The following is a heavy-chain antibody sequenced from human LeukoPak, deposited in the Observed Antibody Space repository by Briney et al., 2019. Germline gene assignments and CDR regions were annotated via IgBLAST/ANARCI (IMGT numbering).Heavy chain of an antibody. J-gene: IGHJ4*02. CDR1: GFTFSNYA. Sequence: GSLRLSCAASGFTFSNYAMSWVRQAPGKGLEWVSSISGNGGSTYYADSVKGRFTISRDSSKNTLYLQMNTLRAGDTAVYYCAISSGNYYNLYYFDYWGQGTLVTVSS. V-gene: IGHV3-23*01. CDR3: AISSGNYYNLYYFDY. CDR2: ISGNGGST. D-gene: IGHD3-10*01.